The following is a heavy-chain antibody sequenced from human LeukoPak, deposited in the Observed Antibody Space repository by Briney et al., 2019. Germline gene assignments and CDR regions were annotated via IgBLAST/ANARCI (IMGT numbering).Heavy chain of an antibody. CDR3: ARGGYYGSGNDFRFDP. V-gene: IGHV4-61*05. D-gene: IGHD3-10*01. CDR2: IYYSGST. CDR1: GGSISSSSYY. Sequence: SETLSLTCTVSGGSISSSSYYWGWIRQPPGKGLEWIGYIYYSGSTNYKPSLKSRVTISVDTSKNQFSLKLSSVTAADTAVYYCARGGYYGSGNDFRFDPWGQGTLVTVSS. J-gene: IGHJ5*02.